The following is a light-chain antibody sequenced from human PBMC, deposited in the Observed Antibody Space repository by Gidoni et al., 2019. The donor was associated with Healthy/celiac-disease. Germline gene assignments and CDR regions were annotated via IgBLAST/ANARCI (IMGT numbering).Light chain of an antibody. Sequence: DIQMTQSPSSLSASVGDRVTITCQASQDISNYLNWYQQKPGKAPKLLIYDESNLETGVPSRFSGSGSGTDFTFTISSLQPEDIATYYCQQYDNLPFTFGPGFIVDI. CDR1: QDISNY. CDR2: DES. V-gene: IGKV1-33*01. J-gene: IGKJ3*01. CDR3: QQYDNLPFT.